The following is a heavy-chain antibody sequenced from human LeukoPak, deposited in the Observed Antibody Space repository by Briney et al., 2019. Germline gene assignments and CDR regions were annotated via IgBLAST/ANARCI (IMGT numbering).Heavy chain of an antibody. V-gene: IGHV4-4*07. J-gene: IGHJ4*02. CDR1: GGSISSYF. Sequence: PSETLSLTCTVSGGSISSYFWSWIRQPAGKGLEWIGRIYASGSTNYNPSLKSRVTMSVDTSKNQFSLKLSSVIAADTAMYYCARDDRRSGLDYWGQGTLVTVSS. D-gene: IGHD3-22*01. CDR2: IYASGST. CDR3: ARDDRRSGLDY.